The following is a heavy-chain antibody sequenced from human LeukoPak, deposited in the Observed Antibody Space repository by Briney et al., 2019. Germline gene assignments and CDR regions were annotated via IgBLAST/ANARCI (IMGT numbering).Heavy chain of an antibody. Sequence: GGSLRLSCAASEFTVSVNYMSWVRQAPGKGLEWVSVIYSGGSTYYADSVKGRSTISRDNSKNTLYLQMNSLRTEDTAVYYCARDARVYSNYLWGQGTLVTVS. CDR2: IYSGGST. CDR3: ARDARVYSNYL. J-gene: IGHJ5*02. D-gene: IGHD4-11*01. CDR1: EFTVSVNY. V-gene: IGHV3-53*05.